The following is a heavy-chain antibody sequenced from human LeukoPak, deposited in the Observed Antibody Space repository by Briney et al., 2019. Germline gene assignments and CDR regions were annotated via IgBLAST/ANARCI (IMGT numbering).Heavy chain of an antibody. V-gene: IGHV3-48*03. J-gene: IGHJ4*02. CDR2: LSSSGSAF. CDR3: SRDPRSLDY. CDR1: GFTFRSYE. Sequence: GGSLRLSCEDSGFTFRSYEMNWVRQAPGKGLEWIAYLSSSGSAFSYADSVKGRFTIARDNAKNSLYLQMNSLRVEDTGIYYCSRDPRSLDYWGQGALVTVSS.